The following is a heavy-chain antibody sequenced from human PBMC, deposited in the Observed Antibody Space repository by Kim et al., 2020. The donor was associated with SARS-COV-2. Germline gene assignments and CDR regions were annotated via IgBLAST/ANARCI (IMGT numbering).Heavy chain of an antibody. Sequence: GGSLRLSCAASGFTFSNYEMNWVRQAPGKGLEWLSYVYGGGSITYYADSAKGRFSISRDNSKNSLYLEMSSLRAEDTAVYYCARDSGSRKLDHWGHGSL. CDR2: VYGGGSIT. J-gene: IGHJ1*01. V-gene: IGHV3-48*03. CDR1: GFTFSNYE. CDR3: ARDSGSRKLDH. D-gene: IGHD1-26*01.